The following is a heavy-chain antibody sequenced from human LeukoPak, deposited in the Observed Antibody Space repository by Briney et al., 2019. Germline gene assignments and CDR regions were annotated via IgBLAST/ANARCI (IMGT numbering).Heavy chain of an antibody. D-gene: IGHD1-1*01. V-gene: IGHV3-30-3*01. CDR2: ISYDGSNK. Sequence: PGGSLRLSCAASGFTFSSYAMHWVRQAPGKGLEWVAVISYDGSNKYYADSVKGRFTISRDNSKNTLYLQMNSLRVEDMAVYYCAREPMYGTFDTWGQGTMVTVSS. J-gene: IGHJ3*02. CDR3: AREPMYGTFDT. CDR1: GFTFSSYA.